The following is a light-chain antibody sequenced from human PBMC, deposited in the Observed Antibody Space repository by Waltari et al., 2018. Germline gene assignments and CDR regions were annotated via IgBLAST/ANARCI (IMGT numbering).Light chain of an antibody. V-gene: IGKV3-20*01. CDR1: QSVPSNY. CDR2: GVS. CDR3: QQCGSSPPTT. J-gene: IGKJ1*01. Sequence: EIVLTQSPGTLSLSPGERATLSCRASQSVPSNYLAWYQQKPGHAPRPLIYGVSTSATGLPDRFSGSGSVTDFTLTVSRLEPEDVSGDVCQQCGSSPPTTFGQGTKVEIK.